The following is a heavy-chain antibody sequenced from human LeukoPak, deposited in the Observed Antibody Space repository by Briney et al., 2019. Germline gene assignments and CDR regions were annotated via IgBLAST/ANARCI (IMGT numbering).Heavy chain of an antibody. Sequence: PSETLSLTCTVSGGSISSYYWSWIRQPPGKGLEWIGYIYSSGSTDYNPSLKSRVTMSVDTSKNQFSLNLRSVIAADTAVYYCARGPPPDFDCWGQGTLVTVSS. CDR2: IYSSGST. V-gene: IGHV4-59*12. CDR3: ARGPPPDFDC. J-gene: IGHJ4*02. CDR1: GGSISSYY.